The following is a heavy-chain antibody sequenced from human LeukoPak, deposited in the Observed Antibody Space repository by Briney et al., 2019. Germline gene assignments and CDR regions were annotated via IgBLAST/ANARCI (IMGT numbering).Heavy chain of an antibody. D-gene: IGHD2-8*01. CDR1: GGSMSSSY. V-gene: IGHV4-59*01. CDR3: AREGVLPRRVGMDV. Sequence: KSSETLSLTCTVSGGSMSSSYWSWIRQPPGKGLEWIGYIYYSGSTNYNPSLKSRVTISIDTSKNHFSLKLSSVTAADTVVYYCAREGVLPRRVGMDVWGQGTTVTVSS. CDR2: IYYSGST. J-gene: IGHJ6*02.